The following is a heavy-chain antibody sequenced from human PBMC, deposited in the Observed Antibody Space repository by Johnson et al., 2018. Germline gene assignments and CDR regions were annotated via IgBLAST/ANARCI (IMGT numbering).Heavy chain of an antibody. V-gene: IGHV3-74*01. CDR2: INSDGSTT. CDR3: TRASTPSAFDI. Sequence: VQLQESGGGLVQXGGSXRLXCAASEFTFSSYWMHWVRQAPGKGLVWVSRINSDGSTTSYADSVKGRFSISRDNAKNTLYLQMNSLRAEDTAVYYCTRASTPSAFDIWGQGTMVTVSS. CDR1: EFTFSSYW. J-gene: IGHJ3*02.